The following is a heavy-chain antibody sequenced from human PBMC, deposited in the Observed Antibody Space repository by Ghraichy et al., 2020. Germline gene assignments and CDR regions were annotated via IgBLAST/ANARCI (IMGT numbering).Heavy chain of an antibody. J-gene: IGHJ3*02. CDR1: GGSISSYY. CDR2: IYYSGST. V-gene: IGHV4-59*01. CDR3: ALSFGTTDAFDI. D-gene: IGHD1-1*01. Sequence: LSLTCTVSGGSISSYYWSWIRQPPGKGLEWIGYIYYSGSTNYNPSLKSRVTISVDTSKNQFSLKLSSVTAADTAVYYCALSFGTTDAFDIWGQGTMVTVSS.